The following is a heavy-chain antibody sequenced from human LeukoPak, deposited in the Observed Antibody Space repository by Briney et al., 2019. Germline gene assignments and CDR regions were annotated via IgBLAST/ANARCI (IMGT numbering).Heavy chain of an antibody. CDR2: ISSSGSTI. Sequence: AGGSLRLSCAASGFTFSSYEMNWVRQAPGKGLEWVSYISSSGSTIYYADSVKGRFTISRDNAKNSLYLQMNSLRAEDTAVYYCARGDSSSWYGVNWFDPWGQGTLVTVSS. CDR1: GFTFSSYE. D-gene: IGHD6-13*01. J-gene: IGHJ5*02. CDR3: ARGDSSSWYGVNWFDP. V-gene: IGHV3-48*03.